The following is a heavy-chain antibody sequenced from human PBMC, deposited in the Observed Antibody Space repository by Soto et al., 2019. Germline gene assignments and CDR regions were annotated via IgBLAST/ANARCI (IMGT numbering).Heavy chain of an antibody. V-gene: IGHV3-48*03. Sequence: GGSLRLSCAASGFTFSNYEMNWVRQAPGKGLEWVSCISGGGSSIFYADSVKGRFTSSRDNAKNSLYLQMNSLRPEDTAVYYCAGEGNNYEYWGQGTMVTVYS. CDR1: GFTFSNYE. CDR2: ISGGGSSI. J-gene: IGHJ4*02. CDR3: AGEGNNYEY.